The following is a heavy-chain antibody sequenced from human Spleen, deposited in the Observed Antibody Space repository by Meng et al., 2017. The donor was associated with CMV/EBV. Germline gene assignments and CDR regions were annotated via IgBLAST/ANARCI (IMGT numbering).Heavy chain of an antibody. V-gene: IGHV4-61*08. J-gene: IGHJ5*02. CDR2: VYWKGET. D-gene: IGHD6-19*01. CDR3: AICSATAGWYSGSSWFDP. Sequence: RGAYDWSWNRQPQGKGREWIGYVYWKGETNYNHSLKSRLTIAVDTSKNQFSRRLRYVIAADTAVYYCAICSATAGWYSGSSWFDPWGQGTLVTVSS. CDR1: RGAYD.